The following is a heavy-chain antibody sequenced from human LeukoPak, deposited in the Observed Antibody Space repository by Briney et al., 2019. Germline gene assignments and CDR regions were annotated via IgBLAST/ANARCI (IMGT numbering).Heavy chain of an antibody. V-gene: IGHV3-30*03. CDR3: AREGSYDPWEYYYYYVDV. CDR2: ISYGGSSE. D-gene: IGHD5-18*01. J-gene: IGHJ6*03. CDR1: GFTFSSYG. Sequence: GGSLRLSCAASGFTFSSYGMHWVRQAPGKGLEWVAVISYGGSSEYYADSVRGRFTISRDNSKNTLYLQMNSLRAEDTAVYYCAREGSYDPWEYYYYYVDVWGKGTTVIVSS.